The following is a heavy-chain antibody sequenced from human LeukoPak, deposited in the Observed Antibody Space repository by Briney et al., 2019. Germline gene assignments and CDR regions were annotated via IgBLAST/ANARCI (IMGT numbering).Heavy chain of an antibody. V-gene: IGHV4-30-2*01. CDR2: IYHSGST. Sequence: PSQTLSLTCAVAGGSISSGGYSWSWIRQPPGKGLEWIGYIYHSGSTYYNPSLKSRVTISVDRSKNQFSLKLSSVTAADTAVYYCARSPIAAAGKRIYFDYWGQGTLVTVSS. D-gene: IGHD6-13*01. CDR1: GGSISSGGYS. CDR3: ARSPIAAAGKRIYFDY. J-gene: IGHJ4*02.